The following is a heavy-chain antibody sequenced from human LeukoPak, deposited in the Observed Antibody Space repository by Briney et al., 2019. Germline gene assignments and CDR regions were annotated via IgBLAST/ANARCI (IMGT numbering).Heavy chain of an antibody. CDR1: GGSFSGYY. D-gene: IGHD4-23*01. V-gene: IGHV4-34*01. Sequence: SETLSLTCAVYGGSFSGYYWSWIRQPPGKGLEWIGEINHSGSTNYNSSLKSRVTISVDTSKNQFSLKLSSVTAADTAVYYCARGGVEPVVTQAAEYFQHWGQGTLVTVSS. CDR3: ARGGVEPVVTQAAEYFQH. CDR2: INHSGST. J-gene: IGHJ1*01.